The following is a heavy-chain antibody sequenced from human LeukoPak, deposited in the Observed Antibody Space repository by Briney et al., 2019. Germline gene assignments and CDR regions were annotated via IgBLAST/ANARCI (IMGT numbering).Heavy chain of an antibody. CDR2: IYSGGST. CDR1: GFTVSRNY. J-gene: IGHJ3*02. D-gene: IGHD2-21*02. CDR3: AKPRGGDSWAFDI. V-gene: IGHV3-66*04. Sequence: GGSLRLSCAASGFTVSRNYVSWVRQAPGKGLVWVSIIYSGGSTYYADSVKGRFTISRDISKNTLYLQMNSLRPEDTAVYYCAKPRGGDSWAFDIWGQGTKVTVSS.